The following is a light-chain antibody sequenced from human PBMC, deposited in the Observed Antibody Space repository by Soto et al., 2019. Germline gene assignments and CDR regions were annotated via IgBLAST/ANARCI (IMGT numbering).Light chain of an antibody. J-gene: IGKJ2*01. CDR3: QQYNSYPYT. V-gene: IGKV1-5*03. CDR1: QSISSW. Sequence: DIQMTQSHSTLSASVGDRVTITCRASQSISSWLAWYQQKPGKAPKLLLYKASSLESGVPSRFSGSGSGTEFALTISSLQPDDFATYYCQQYNSYPYTFGQGTKLEIK. CDR2: KAS.